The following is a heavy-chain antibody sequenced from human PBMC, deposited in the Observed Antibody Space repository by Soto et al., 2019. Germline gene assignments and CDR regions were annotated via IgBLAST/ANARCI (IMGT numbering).Heavy chain of an antibody. D-gene: IGHD5-12*01. CDR2: IYYSGST. V-gene: IGHV4-39*01. Sequence: PSETLSLTCTVSGGSISSSSYYWGWIRHPPGKGLEWIGSIYYSGSTYYNPSLKSRVTISVDTSKNQFSLKLSSVTAADTAVYYCARVEYTGYDFSLAGDWFDPWGQGTLVTVSS. CDR1: GGSISSSSYY. J-gene: IGHJ5*02. CDR3: ARVEYTGYDFSLAGDWFDP.